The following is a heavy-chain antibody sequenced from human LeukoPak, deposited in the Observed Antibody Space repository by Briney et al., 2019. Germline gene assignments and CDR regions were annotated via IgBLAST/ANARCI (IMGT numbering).Heavy chain of an antibody. CDR2: IYYSGST. Sequence: SETLSLTCTVSGGSISSYYWSWIRQLPGKGLEWIGYIYYSGSTNYNPSLKSRVTISVDTSKNQFSLKLSSVTAADTAVYYCARELRGTLDYWGQGTLVTVSS. CDR1: GGSISSYY. CDR3: ARELRGTLDY. V-gene: IGHV4-59*01. J-gene: IGHJ4*02. D-gene: IGHD3-10*01.